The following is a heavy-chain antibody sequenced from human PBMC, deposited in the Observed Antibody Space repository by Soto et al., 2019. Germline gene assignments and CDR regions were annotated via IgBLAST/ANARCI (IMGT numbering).Heavy chain of an antibody. CDR1: GGSLTSSTSY. Sequence: QVQLQESGPGLVKASQTLSLTCTVSGGSLTSSTSYWSWIRQHPGKGLEWIGYIFHTGNTFYNPSPKSRLNISLDTSRNQYSLNLRSVTAADTAVYYCARTSTVVSVDDWGQGTLVTVSS. J-gene: IGHJ4*02. D-gene: IGHD2-15*01. CDR3: ARTSTVVSVDD. V-gene: IGHV4-31*03. CDR2: IFHTGNT.